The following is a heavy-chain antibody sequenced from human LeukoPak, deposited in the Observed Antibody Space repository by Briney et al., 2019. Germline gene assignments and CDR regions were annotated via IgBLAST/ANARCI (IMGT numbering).Heavy chain of an antibody. CDR1: DDSMSSYY. D-gene: IGHD5-18*01. CDR2: VYYSGGT. CDR3: ARRANTAPPYYFDY. V-gene: IGHV4-59*01. Sequence: SETLSLPCTVSDDSMSSYYWNWFRQPPGKGLEWIGYVYYSGGTNYNPSLKSRVTISLDTSKNQFSLKLSSVTAADTAVYYCARRANTAPPYYFDYWGQGTLVTVSS. J-gene: IGHJ4*02.